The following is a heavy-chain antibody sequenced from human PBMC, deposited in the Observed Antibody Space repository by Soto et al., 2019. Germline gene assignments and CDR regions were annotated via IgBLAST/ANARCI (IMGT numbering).Heavy chain of an antibody. J-gene: IGHJ5*02. Sequence: QVHLVQSGAEVKKPGASVKVSCKASGYTFTSYAMHWARQAPGQRLEWMGWINAGNGNTKFSQKFQDRVTITRDTXXSTAYMELSSLRSEDTAVYYCARAHAGGGERWFDPWGQGTLVTVSS. D-gene: IGHD3-10*01. CDR3: ARAHAGGGERWFDP. CDR2: INAGNGNT. V-gene: IGHV1-3*01. CDR1: GYTFTSYA.